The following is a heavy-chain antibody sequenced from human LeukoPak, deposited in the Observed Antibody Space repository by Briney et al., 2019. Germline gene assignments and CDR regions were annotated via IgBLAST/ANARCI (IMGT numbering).Heavy chain of an antibody. D-gene: IGHD3-22*01. J-gene: IGHJ3*02. V-gene: IGHV2-5*01. CDR2: IYWNDDK. Sequence: SGPTLVKPTQTLTLTCTFSGFSLSTSGVGVGWIRQPPGKALEWLALIYWNDDKRYSPSLKSRLTITKDTSKNQVVLTMTNMDPVDTATYCCAHSKGWLLRPAFDIWGQGTMVTVSS. CDR1: GFSLSTSGVG. CDR3: AHSKGWLLRPAFDI.